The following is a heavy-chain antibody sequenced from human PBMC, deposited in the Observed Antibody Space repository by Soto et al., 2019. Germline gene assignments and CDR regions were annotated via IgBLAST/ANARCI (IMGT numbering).Heavy chain of an antibody. D-gene: IGHD3-22*01. CDR1: GASISSSY. Sequence: QVQLQESGPGLVKPSETLSLPCTVSGASISSSYWSWIRQSPGKGLEWIGYVYYSGSTNYNPSLKSRVTISVDTSKNQFSLKLSSVTAADSAVYYCARGYYDSSGQSNTFDIWGRGTMVTVSS. J-gene: IGHJ3*02. CDR3: ARGYYDSSGQSNTFDI. V-gene: IGHV4-59*01. CDR2: VYYSGST.